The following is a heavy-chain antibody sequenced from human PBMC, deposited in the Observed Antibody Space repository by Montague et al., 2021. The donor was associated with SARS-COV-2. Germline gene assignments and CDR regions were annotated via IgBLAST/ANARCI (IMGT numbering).Heavy chain of an antibody. CDR2: LDSPGSA. Sequence: SETLSLTCTVSGASITSTNYYWGWIRQPPGKGLEWIGNLDSPGSAYYNPSLKSRGTISVDKSKIQFSLNLTSVTAADTAVYYCLRRGTRPRHSPDAIDYWGQGTLVTVSS. J-gene: IGHJ4*02. CDR3: LRRGTRPRHSPDAIDY. CDR1: GASITSTNYY. D-gene: IGHD1-1*01. V-gene: IGHV4-39*01.